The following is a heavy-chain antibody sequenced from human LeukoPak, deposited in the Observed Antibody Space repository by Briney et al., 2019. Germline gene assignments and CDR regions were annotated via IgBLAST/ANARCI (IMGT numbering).Heavy chain of an antibody. CDR3: ASQFFRGYSYAKY. CDR1: GGSLRSLSDY. V-gene: IGHV4-61*02. J-gene: IGHJ4*02. D-gene: IGHD5-18*01. Sequence: PSQTLTLTCTVSGGSLRSLSDYWSWIRQPAGKGLEWFGRIYTSGGTNYNPSLKSRVTISVDTSKNQSSPKIDSATNPDTTGYFCASQFFRGYSYAKYRGQGALVTVSS. CDR2: IYTSGGT.